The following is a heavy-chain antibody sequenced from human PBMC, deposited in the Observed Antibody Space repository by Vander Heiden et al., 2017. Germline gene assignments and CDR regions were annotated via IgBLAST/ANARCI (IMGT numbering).Heavy chain of an antibody. D-gene: IGHD4-17*01. J-gene: IGHJ5*02. V-gene: IGHV1-69*01. CDR1: GGPFSSYA. CDR2: IIPIFGTA. CDR3: ARDQDYGGNPNWFDP. Sequence: QVQLVQSGAEVKKPGSSVKVSCKASGGPFSSYAISWVRQGTGQGLEWMGGIIPIFGTANYAQKFQGRVTITADESTSTAYMELSSLRSEDTAVYYCARDQDYGGNPNWFDPWGQGTLVTVSS.